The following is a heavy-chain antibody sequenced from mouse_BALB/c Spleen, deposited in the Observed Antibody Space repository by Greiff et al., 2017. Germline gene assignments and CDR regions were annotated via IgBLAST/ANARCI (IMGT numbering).Heavy chain of an antibody. J-gene: IGHJ2*01. V-gene: IGHV2-2*02. Sequence: VKLMESGPGLVQPSQSLSITCTVSGFSLTSYGVHWVRQSPGKGLEWLGVIWSGGSTDYNAAFISRLSISKDNSKSQVFFKMNSLQANDTAIYYCARNYRYYGYYFDYWGQGTTLTVSS. CDR3: ARNYRYYGYYFDY. D-gene: IGHD1-2*01. CDR1: GFSLTSYG. CDR2: IWSGGST.